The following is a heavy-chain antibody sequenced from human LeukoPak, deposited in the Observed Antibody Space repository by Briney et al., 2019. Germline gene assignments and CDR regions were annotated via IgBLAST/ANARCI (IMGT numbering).Heavy chain of an antibody. D-gene: IGHD6-13*01. CDR1: GYTFTSYD. V-gene: IGHV1-8*01. CDR2: MNPNSGNT. CDR3: ARGGSIAAAAPN. J-gene: IGHJ4*02. Sequence: ASVQVSCKASGYTFTSYDINWVRQATGQGLEWMGWMNPNSGNTGYAQKFQGRVTMTRNTSISTAYMELSSLRSEDTAVYYCARGGSIAAAAPNWGQGTLVTVSS.